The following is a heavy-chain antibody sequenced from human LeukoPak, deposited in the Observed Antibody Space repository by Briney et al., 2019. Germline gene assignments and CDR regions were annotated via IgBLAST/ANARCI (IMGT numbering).Heavy chain of an antibody. CDR3: TTGTVVLPALKYYYGMDV. Sequence: GGSLRLSCAASRFIFSNAWMSWVRQAPGQGLEWVGRIKSKTDGGTTDYAAPVKGRFTISRDDSKNTLFLQMTSLNTEDTALYYCTTGTVVLPALKYYYGMDVWGQGTTVTVSS. CDR1: RFIFSNAW. CDR2: IKSKTDGGTT. J-gene: IGHJ6*02. D-gene: IGHD2-2*01. V-gene: IGHV3-15*01.